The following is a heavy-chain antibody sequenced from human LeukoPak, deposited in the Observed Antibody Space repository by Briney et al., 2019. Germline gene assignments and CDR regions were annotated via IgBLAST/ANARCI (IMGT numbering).Heavy chain of an antibody. CDR2: IRYDGSNK. V-gene: IGHV3-30*02. D-gene: IGHD6-19*01. CDR1: GFTFSSYG. Sequence: AGGSLRLSCAASGFTFSSYGMHWVRQAPGKGLEWVAFIRYDGSNKYYADSVKGRFTISRDNSKNTLYLQMNSLRAEDTAVYYCAKERGSSGWYRVYWGQGTLVTVSS. J-gene: IGHJ4*02. CDR3: AKERGSSGWYRVY.